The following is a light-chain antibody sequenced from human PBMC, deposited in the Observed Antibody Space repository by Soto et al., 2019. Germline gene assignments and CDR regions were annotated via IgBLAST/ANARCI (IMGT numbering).Light chain of an antibody. CDR2: GAS. V-gene: IGKV3-20*01. J-gene: IGKJ1*01. CDR3: HHYGRSSYWT. CDR1: QSVSSSY. Sequence: EIVLTQSPGTLSLSPGERATLSCRASQSVSSSYLAWYQQKPGQTPRLLIYGASSRATGIPDRFSGSGSGTDFTLTISRLEPEYFSWYYCHHYGRSSYWTFSQGTNLDIK.